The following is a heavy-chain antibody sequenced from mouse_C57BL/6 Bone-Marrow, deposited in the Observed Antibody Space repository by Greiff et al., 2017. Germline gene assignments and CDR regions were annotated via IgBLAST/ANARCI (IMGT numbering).Heavy chain of an antibody. D-gene: IGHD1-3*01. Sequence: EVQLQQSGPELVKPGASVKISCKASGYTFTDYYMNWVQQSHGKSLEWIGDINPNNGGTSYNQKFKGKATLTVDKSSSTAYMELRSLTSEDSAVYYCARRGDSGNYDAMYYWGQGTSVTVAS. CDR2: INPNNGGT. CDR1: GYTFTDYY. J-gene: IGHJ4*01. V-gene: IGHV1-26*01. CDR3: ARRGDSGNYDAMYY.